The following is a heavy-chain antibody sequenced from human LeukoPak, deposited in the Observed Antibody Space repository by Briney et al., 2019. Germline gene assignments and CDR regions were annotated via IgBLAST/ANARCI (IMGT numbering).Heavy chain of an antibody. Sequence: GGSLRLSCAASGFTVSSNYMSWVRQAPGKGLEWVSVIYSGGSTYYADSVKGRFTISRDNSKNTLYLQMNSLRAEDTAVYYCARGWGYCSSTRCPLDYWGQGTLVTVSS. CDR2: IYSGGST. D-gene: IGHD2-2*01. V-gene: IGHV3-53*01. CDR1: GFTVSSNY. J-gene: IGHJ4*02. CDR3: ARGWGYCSSTRCPLDY.